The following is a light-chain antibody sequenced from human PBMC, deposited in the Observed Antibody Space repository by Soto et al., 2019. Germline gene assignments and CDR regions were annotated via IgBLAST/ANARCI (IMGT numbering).Light chain of an antibody. V-gene: IGKV3-15*01. CDR3: QQYHTWPVT. J-gene: IGKJ4*01. CDR1: QSVSSN. Sequence: EIVMTQSPATLSVSPGERATLSCRASQSVSSNLAWYQQKPGQAPRLLIYGASTRATGIPARFSGSGSGTEFTLTINSLQSEDCATYYCQQYHTWPVTFGGGTKVEIK. CDR2: GAS.